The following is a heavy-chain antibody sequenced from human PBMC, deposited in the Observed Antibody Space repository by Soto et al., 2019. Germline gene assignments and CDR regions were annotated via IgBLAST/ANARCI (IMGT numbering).Heavy chain of an antibody. V-gene: IGHV1-69*13. CDR3: ARGSVDTARAPDC. J-gene: IGHJ4*02. D-gene: IGHD5-18*01. Sequence: ASVKVSCKASGGTFSSYAISWVRQAPGQGLEWMGGIIPIFGTANYAQKFQGRVTITADESTSTAYMELSSLRSEDTAVYYCARGSVDTARAPDCWGQGTLVTVSS. CDR1: GGTFSSYA. CDR2: IIPIFGTA.